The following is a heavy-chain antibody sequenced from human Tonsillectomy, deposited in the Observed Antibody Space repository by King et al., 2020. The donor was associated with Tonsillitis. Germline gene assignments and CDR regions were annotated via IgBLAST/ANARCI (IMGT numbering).Heavy chain of an antibody. CDR3: ARSLVGVDDAFDI. J-gene: IGHJ3*02. Sequence: QLVQSVAEVKKPGASVQVSCKASGDTFTNYYMHWVRHAPGQGLELMGIINPSGGSTSYAQKFQGRVTMTRDTSTSTVYMELSSLKSEDTAVYYCARSLVGVDDAFDIWGQGTMVTVSS. CDR1: GDTFTNYY. V-gene: IGHV1-46*03. CDR2: INPSGGST. D-gene: IGHD1-26*01.